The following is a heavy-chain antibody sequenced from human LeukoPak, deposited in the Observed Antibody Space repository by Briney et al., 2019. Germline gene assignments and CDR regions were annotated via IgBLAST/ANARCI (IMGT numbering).Heavy chain of an antibody. CDR2: IYSGGSA. D-gene: IGHD3-16*02. V-gene: IGHV3-66*01. J-gene: IGHJ4*02. CDR3: ARSIDYFDY. CDR1: GFTVSSTY. Sequence: GGSLRLSCEASGFTVSSTYMNWVRQAPGKGLEWVSVIYSGGSAYYADSVKGRFTISRDNSKNTLFLQMNSLRAEDTAMYYCARSIDYFDYWGQGTLVTVSS.